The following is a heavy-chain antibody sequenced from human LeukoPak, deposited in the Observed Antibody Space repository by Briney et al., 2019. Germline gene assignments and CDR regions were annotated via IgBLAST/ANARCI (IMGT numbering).Heavy chain of an antibody. D-gene: IGHD3-10*01. Sequence: GGSLRLSCAASGFTFSDSQMNWVRQAPGKGLEWISYISSRGSSIDYADSVKGRFTISRDNAKNTQYLQMNSLRAEDTAVYYCARDLDYYGSGSYKGYWGQGTLVTVSS. CDR2: ISSRGSSI. V-gene: IGHV3-48*03. CDR1: GFTFSDSQ. CDR3: ARDLDYYGSGSYKGY. J-gene: IGHJ4*02.